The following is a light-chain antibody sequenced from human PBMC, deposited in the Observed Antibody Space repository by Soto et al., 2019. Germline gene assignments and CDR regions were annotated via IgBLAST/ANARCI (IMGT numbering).Light chain of an antibody. V-gene: IGLV2-11*01. J-gene: IGLJ1*01. CDR2: DVS. CDR1: SSVVGGYNY. CDR3: CSYAGSYTDV. Sequence: QSALTQPRSVSRSPGQSVTISCPGNSSVVGGYNYVSWYQQHPGKAPKLMIYDVSKRPSGVPDRFSGSKSGNTASLTISGLQAEDEADYYCCSYAGSYTDVFGTGTKVTVL.